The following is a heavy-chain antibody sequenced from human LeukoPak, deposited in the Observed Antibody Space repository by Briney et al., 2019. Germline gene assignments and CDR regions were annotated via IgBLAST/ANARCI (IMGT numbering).Heavy chain of an antibody. V-gene: IGHV3-23*01. J-gene: IGHJ5*01. CDR1: GFTFSSYA. CDR3: VKDAVRGSGRINWFDS. Sequence: GGSLRLSCAASGFTFSSYAMSWVRQAPGKGLEWVSAISGSGGSTYYADSVKGRFTISRDNSKNTLYLQMNSLRGEDTAAYYCVKDAVRGSGRINWFDSWGQGTLVTVSS. CDR2: ISGSGGST. D-gene: IGHD3-10*01.